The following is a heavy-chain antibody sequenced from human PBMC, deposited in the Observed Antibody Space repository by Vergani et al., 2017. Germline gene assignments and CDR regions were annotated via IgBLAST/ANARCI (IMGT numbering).Heavy chain of an antibody. J-gene: IGHJ4*02. Sequence: QVQLQESGPGLVKPSETLSLPCTVSGGSISSYFWSWIRQPAGKGLEWIGRIYMSGCPKDNPSLKSRVTRSVDTSKNQFSLNLISVTAADTAVYYLASSRHCSSVSCPFDYWGQGTLVTVSS. CDR3: ASSRHCSSVSCPFDY. V-gene: IGHV4-4*07. D-gene: IGHD2-2*01. CDR2: IYMSGCP. CDR1: GGSISSYF.